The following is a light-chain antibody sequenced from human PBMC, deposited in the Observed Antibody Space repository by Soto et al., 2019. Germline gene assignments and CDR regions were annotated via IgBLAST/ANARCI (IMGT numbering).Light chain of an antibody. V-gene: IGLV2-8*01. J-gene: IGLJ2*01. CDR3: SSFTTSSTVL. CDR1: SSDVGKYDY. CDR2: EVS. Sequence: QSALTQPPSASGSPGQSVTISCTGTSSDVGKYDYVSWFQHHPGKAPKLIIYEVSKRPSGVPDRFSGSKSGSTASLTVSGLQTEDEADYYCSSFTTSSTVLFGGGTKLTVL.